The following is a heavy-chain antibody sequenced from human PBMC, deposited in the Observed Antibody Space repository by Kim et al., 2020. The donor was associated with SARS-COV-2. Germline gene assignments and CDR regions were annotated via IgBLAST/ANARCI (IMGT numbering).Heavy chain of an antibody. CDR1: GGSISSSSYY. CDR3: AGHVVGRIFGVVQYPSFFDY. V-gene: IGHV4-39*01. J-gene: IGHJ4*02. Sequence: SETLSLTCTVSGGSISSSSYYWGWIRQPPGKGREWIGSIYYSGSTYYNPSLKSRVTISVDTYKNQFSLKLSSVTAADAAVYYCAGHVVGRIFGVVQYPSFFDYWGKGTLVPVSS. D-gene: IGHD3-3*01. CDR2: IYYSGST.